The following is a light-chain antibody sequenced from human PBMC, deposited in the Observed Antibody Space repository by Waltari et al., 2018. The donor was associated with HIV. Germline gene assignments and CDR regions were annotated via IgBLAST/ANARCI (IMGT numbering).Light chain of an antibody. Sequence: QSALTQPASVSGSPGRSITISCTGTSSHVGGYNYASWYQQPPGTAPKLLIYDVTKRPSGVSNRLSGSKSGNTASLTIAGLQAEDEAAYYCCSYAGSSTVIFGGGTKLTVL. J-gene: IGLJ2*01. CDR1: SSHVGGYNY. CDR2: DVT. V-gene: IGLV2-23*02. CDR3: CSYAGSSTVI.